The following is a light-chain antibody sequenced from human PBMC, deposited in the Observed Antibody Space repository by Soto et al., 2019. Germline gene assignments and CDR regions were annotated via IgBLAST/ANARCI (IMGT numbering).Light chain of an antibody. V-gene: IGLV4-69*01. CDR1: SAHRSYA. CDR3: QTWGTGIRV. J-gene: IGLJ3*02. Sequence: QLVLTQSPSASASLGASVKLTCTLSSAHRSYAIAWHQQQPEKGPRYLMKLNSDGSHNKGDGIPDRFSGSSSGAERYLTISSLQSEDEADYYCQTWGTGIRVFGGGTKLTVL. CDR2: LNSDGSH.